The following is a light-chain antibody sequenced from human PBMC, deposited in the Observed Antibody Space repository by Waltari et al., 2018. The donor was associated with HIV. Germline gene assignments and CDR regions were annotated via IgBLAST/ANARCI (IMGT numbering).Light chain of an antibody. V-gene: IGKV1-39*01. CDR3: QESFS. CDR2: SAS. CDR1: QSISNN. Sequence: TQSPSSLSASVGDRVTITCRASQSISNNLNWYQQKLGKAPKLLIYSASILESGVPARFSGSGSGTDFTLTISSLQPEDFATYYCQESFSFGPGTKVDIK. J-gene: IGKJ3*01.